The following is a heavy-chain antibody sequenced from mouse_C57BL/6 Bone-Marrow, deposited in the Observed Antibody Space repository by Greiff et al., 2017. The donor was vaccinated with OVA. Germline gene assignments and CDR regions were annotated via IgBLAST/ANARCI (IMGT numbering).Heavy chain of an antibody. CDR1: GYTFTSYW. V-gene: IGHV1-50*01. CDR2: IDPSDSYT. Sequence: VQLQQPGAELVKPGASVKLSCKASGYTFTSYWMQWVKQRPGQGLEWIGEIDPSDSYTNYNQKFKGKATLTVDTSSSTAYMQLSSLTSEDSAVYYCAREGTTVVGGYWGQGTTLTVSS. CDR3: AREGTTVVGGY. J-gene: IGHJ2*01. D-gene: IGHD1-1*01.